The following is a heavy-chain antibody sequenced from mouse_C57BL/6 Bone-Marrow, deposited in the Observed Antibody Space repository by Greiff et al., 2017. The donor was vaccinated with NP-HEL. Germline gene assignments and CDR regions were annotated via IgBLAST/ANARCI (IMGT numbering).Heavy chain of an antibody. CDR3: ARSGEDIYYYGRGALFDY. CDR1: GYAFSSSW. V-gene: IGHV1-82*01. CDR2: IYPGDGDT. D-gene: IGHD1-1*01. Sequence: QVQLKQSGPELVKPGASVKISCKASGYAFSSSWMNWVKQRPGKGLEWIGRIYPGDGDTNYNGKFKGKATLTADKSSSTAYMQLSSLTSEDSAVYFCARSGEDIYYYGRGALFDYWGQGTTLTVSS. J-gene: IGHJ2*01.